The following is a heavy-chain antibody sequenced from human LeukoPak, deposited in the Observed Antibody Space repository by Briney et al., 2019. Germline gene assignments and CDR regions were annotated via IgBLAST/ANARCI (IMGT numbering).Heavy chain of an antibody. CDR3: AKDLPGFFDY. J-gene: IGHJ4*02. Sequence: GGSLRLSCVASGFSFNSYAMSWVRQAPGKRLEWVSTISGNGGSTYYTDSVKGRFTISRDNSKNTLYVQMNSLRAEDTAVYYCAKDLPGFFDYWGQGTLVTVSS. CDR2: ISGNGGST. V-gene: IGHV3-23*01. CDR1: GFSFNSYA.